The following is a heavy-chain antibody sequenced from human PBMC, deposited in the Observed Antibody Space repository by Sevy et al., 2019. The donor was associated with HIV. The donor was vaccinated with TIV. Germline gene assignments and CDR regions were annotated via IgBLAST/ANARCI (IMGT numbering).Heavy chain of an antibody. V-gene: IGHV1-24*01. J-gene: IGHJ6*02. Sequence: ASVKVSCKVSGYTLSELPMHWVRQAPGKGLEWLGGFDPEDGETIYAQKFQGRVTMTEDTSTDTAYVELSRLRSEDTAVYYCATLDFWSDHPFYGTDVWGQGTTVTVSS. D-gene: IGHD3-3*01. CDR1: GYTLSELP. CDR3: ATLDFWSDHPFYGTDV. CDR2: FDPEDGET.